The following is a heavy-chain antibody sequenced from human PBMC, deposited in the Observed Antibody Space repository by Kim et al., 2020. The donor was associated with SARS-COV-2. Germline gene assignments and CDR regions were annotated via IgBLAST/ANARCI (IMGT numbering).Heavy chain of an antibody. CDR1: GFTFSSYS. J-gene: IGHJ4*02. V-gene: IGHV3-21*01. D-gene: IGHD3-9*01. CDR2: ISSSSSYI. CDR3: AREDILTGYYNLYYFDY. Sequence: GGSLRLSCAASGFTFSSYSMNWVRQAPGKGLEWVSSISSSSSYIYYADSVKGRFTISRDNAKNSLYLQMNSLRAEDTAVYYCAREDILTGYYNLYYFDYWGQGTLVTVSS.